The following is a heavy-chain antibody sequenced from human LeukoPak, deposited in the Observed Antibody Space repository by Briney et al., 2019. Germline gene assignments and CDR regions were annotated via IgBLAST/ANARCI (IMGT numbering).Heavy chain of an antibody. CDR3: ARGTYYYYYYMDV. J-gene: IGHJ6*03. CDR1: GFTFDDYG. V-gene: IGHV3-20*04. Sequence: GGSLRLSCAASGFTFDDYGMSWVRQAPGKGLEWVSGINWNGGSTGYSDSVKGRFTISRDNAKNSLYLQMNSLRAEDTALYYCARGTYYYYYYMDVWGKGTTVTVSS. CDR2: INWNGGST. D-gene: IGHD2-2*01.